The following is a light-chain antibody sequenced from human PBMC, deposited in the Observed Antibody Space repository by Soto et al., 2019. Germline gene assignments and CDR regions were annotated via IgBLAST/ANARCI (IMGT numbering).Light chain of an antibody. CDR1: QSISTY. CDR2: DAS. V-gene: IGKV1-39*01. J-gene: IGKJ5*01. Sequence: DIQMTQSPSSLSASVGNRVTITCRASQSISTYLNWYQKKPGKAPNLLIYDASRLQSGVPSRFSGSGGGTDFTLSISSVQPEDYATDFRQQSYMDPITFGHGRGLDIX. CDR3: QQSYMDPIT.